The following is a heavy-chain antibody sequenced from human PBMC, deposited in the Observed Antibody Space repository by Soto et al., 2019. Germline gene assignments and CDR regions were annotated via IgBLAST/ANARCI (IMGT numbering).Heavy chain of an antibody. J-gene: IGHJ4*02. D-gene: IGHD5-12*01. CDR3: ATTKGYIDPFDL. V-gene: IGHV3-23*01. CDR1: GFTFNNYA. Sequence: GSLRLSCAASGFTFNNYAMSWVRQAPGKGLECVSVITDSGDSANYAASVRGRFTISRDNSRNTLNLQMNSLRAEDTAIYFCATTKGYIDPFDLWGQGTLVTVSS. CDR2: ITDSGDSA.